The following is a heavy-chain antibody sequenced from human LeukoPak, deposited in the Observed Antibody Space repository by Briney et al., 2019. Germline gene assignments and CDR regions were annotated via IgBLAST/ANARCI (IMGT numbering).Heavy chain of an antibody. D-gene: IGHD2-21*02. CDR1: GFTFSNYF. CDR3: ARERQDTVIHSGAFDI. Sequence: PGGSLRLSCAASGFTFSNYFMHWVRQAPGKGLEWVADIASDGSHTFYVESVKGRFTIPRDNSKNTLYLQMNSLGPEDTAVYFCARERQDTVIHSGAFDIWGQGTMVTVSS. J-gene: IGHJ3*02. CDR2: IASDGSHT. V-gene: IGHV3-30-3*01.